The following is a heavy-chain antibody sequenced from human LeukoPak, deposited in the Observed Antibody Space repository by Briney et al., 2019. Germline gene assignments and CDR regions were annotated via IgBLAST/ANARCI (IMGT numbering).Heavy chain of an antibody. J-gene: IGHJ4*02. V-gene: IGHV1-24*01. CDR1: GYTLTELS. D-gene: IGHD1-26*01. CDR2: FDPEDGET. Sequence: ASVKVSCKVSGYTLTELSIHWVRQAPGKGLEWMGGFDPEDGETLYAQKFQGRVTMTEDTSTDTAYMELSSLRSEDTAVYYCATDSGSYYLFDYWGRGTLVTVSS. CDR3: ATDSGSYYLFDY.